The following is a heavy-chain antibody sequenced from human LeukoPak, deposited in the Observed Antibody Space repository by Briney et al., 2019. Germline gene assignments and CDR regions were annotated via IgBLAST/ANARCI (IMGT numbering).Heavy chain of an antibody. CDR3: ATLVGELLGLRAVFDP. CDR2: INAGNGNT. J-gene: IGHJ5*02. V-gene: IGHV1-3*01. D-gene: IGHD1-26*01. CDR1: GYTFTSYA. Sequence: GASVKVSCKASGYTFTSYAMHWVRQAPGQRLEWMGWINAGNGNTKYSQKFQGRVTITRDTSASTAYMELSSLRSEDTAVYYCATLVGELLGLRAVFDPWGQGTLVTVSS.